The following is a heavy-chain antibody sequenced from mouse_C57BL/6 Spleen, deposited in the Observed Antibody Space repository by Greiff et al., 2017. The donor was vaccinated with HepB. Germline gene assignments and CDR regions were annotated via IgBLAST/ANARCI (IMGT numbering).Heavy chain of an antibody. D-gene: IGHD3-2*02. CDR2: IYPGSGNT. CDR1: GYSFTSYY. V-gene: IGHV1-66*01. J-gene: IGHJ3*01. CDR3: ARQTAQATGWFAY. Sequence: VMLVESGPELVKPGASVKISCKASGYSFTSYYIHWVKQRPGQGLEWIGWIYPGSGNTKYNEKFKGKATLTADTSSSTAYMQLSSLTSEDSAVYYCARQTAQATGWFAYWGQGTLVTVSA.